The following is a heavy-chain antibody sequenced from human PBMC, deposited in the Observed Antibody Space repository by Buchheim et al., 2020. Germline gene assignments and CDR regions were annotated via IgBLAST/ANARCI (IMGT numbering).Heavy chain of an antibody. V-gene: IGHV3-23*01. Sequence: EVQLLESGGGLVQPGGSLRLSCAASGFTFSSYAMSWVRQAPGKGLEWVSAISGSGGSTYYADSVKGRFTISRDNSKNTLYLQMNSLRAEDTAVYYCANTLPKERSGSGSYGPYTFDYWGQGTL. CDR3: ANTLPKERSGSGSYGPYTFDY. J-gene: IGHJ4*02. D-gene: IGHD3-10*01. CDR1: GFTFSSYA. CDR2: ISGSGGST.